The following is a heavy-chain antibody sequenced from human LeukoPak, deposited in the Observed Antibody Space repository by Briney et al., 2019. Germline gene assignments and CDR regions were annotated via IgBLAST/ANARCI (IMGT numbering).Heavy chain of an antibody. CDR1: GGSISSGSYY. V-gene: IGHV4-61*02. Sequence: PSETLSLTCTVSGGSISSGSYYWSWIRQPAGKGLEWIGRIYTSGSTNYNPSLKSRVTISVDTSKNQFSLKLSSVTAADTAVYYCARGDDSSGYYDPFDHWGQGTLVTVSS. J-gene: IGHJ4*02. CDR3: ARGDDSSGYYDPFDH. D-gene: IGHD3-22*01. CDR2: IYTSGST.